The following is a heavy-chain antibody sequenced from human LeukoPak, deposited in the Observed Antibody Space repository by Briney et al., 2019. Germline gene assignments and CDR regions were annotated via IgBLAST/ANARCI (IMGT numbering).Heavy chain of an antibody. D-gene: IGHD2-15*01. J-gene: IGHJ5*02. CDR3: ARGGYCSGGSCENWFDP. CDR1: GYTFASYA. Sequence: ASVKVSCKASGYTFASYAMNWVRQAPGQGLEWMGWINTNTGNPTYAQGFTGRFVFSLDTSVSTAYLQISSLKAEDTAVYYCARGGYCSGGSCENWFDPWGQGTLVTVSS. CDR2: INTNTGNP. V-gene: IGHV7-4-1*02.